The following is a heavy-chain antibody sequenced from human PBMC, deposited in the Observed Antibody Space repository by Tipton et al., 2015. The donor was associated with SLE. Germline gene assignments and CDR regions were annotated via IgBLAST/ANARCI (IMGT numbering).Heavy chain of an antibody. Sequence: TLSLTCAVSGGSISSIKWWSWVRQPPGRGLEWIGEIYHSGSTNYNPSLKSRVTISVDKSKNQFSLKLSSVTAADTAVYYCARRGLDYYGSSYWGQGTLVTVSS. CDR2: IYHSGST. D-gene: IGHD3-10*01. J-gene: IGHJ4*02. CDR3: ARRGLDYYGSSY. CDR1: GGSISSIKW. V-gene: IGHV4-4*02.